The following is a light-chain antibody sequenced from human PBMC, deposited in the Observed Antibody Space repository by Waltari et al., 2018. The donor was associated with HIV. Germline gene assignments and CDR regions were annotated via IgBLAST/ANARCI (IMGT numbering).Light chain of an antibody. Sequence: DIVMTQSPDSLAVSLGERATINCKSSQSVLYSSNNKNYLAWYQQKPGQPPKLLIYGASTRESGVPDRFSGSGSGTDFTLTSSSLQPEDVALYYCQQYYSTWTFGQGTKVEIK. J-gene: IGKJ1*01. CDR1: QSVLYSSNNKNY. CDR3: QQYYSTWT. CDR2: GAS. V-gene: IGKV4-1*01.